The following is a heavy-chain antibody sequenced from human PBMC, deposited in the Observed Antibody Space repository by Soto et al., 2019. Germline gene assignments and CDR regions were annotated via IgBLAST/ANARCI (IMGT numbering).Heavy chain of an antibody. CDR3: ARGAPGYYDYVWGSPDYYYYGMDV. D-gene: IGHD3-16*01. J-gene: IGHJ6*02. Sequence: QVQLQESGPGLVKPSQTLSLTCTVSGGSISSGDYYWSWIRQPPGKGLEWIGYIYYSGSTYYNPSLKSRVTISLDTSKNQFSLKLSSVTAADTAVYYCARGAPGYYDYVWGSPDYYYYGMDVWGQGTTVTVSS. CDR2: IYYSGST. CDR1: GGSISSGDYY. V-gene: IGHV4-30-4*01.